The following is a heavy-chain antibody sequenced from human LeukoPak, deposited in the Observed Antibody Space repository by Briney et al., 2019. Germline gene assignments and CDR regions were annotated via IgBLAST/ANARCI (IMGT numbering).Heavy chain of an antibody. J-gene: IGHJ4*02. CDR2: INAYNGKT. D-gene: IGHD3-10*01. V-gene: IGHV1-18*01. CDR1: GYTFPSYG. CDR3: ARASPSLWFGEGRDYFGY. Sequence: VAAVTVSCKASGYTFPSYGISWVRQAPGQGLEGMGWINAYNGKTNYAQTLQGRVTMTTDTSTSTAYIELRSLRSDDSAMYCSARASPSLWFGEGRDYFGYWGQGTLVTVSS.